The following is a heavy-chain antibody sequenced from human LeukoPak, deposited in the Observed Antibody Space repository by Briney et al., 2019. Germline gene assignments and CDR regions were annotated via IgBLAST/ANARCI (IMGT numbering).Heavy chain of an antibody. D-gene: IGHD6-6*01. J-gene: IGHJ4*02. CDR1: GFTFSSYG. Sequence: GGSLRLSCAASGFTFSSYGMNWVRQAPGKGLEWVSGITSDSRGIYYADSVKGRFTISRDNSKNTLYLQMNSLRAEDTAVYYCAKDREYSSSSGSDYWGQGTLVTVSS. CDR3: AKDREYSSSSGSDY. V-gene: IGHV3-23*01. CDR2: ITSDSRGI.